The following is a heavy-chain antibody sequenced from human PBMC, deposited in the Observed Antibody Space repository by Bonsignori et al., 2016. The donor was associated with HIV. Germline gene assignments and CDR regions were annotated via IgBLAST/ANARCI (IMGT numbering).Heavy chain of an antibody. D-gene: IGHD6-13*01. CDR2: FIFVSRSA. J-gene: IGHJ5*02. CDR1: GGIFRTQA. Sequence: QVQLVQSGAEVKKPGSSVKVSCKTSGGIFRTQAISWVRQVPGQGLEWMGSFIFVSRSATYAQKFQGRIWMTAEDSGNTFVMQLRSLTSDDTAIYYCTNSSISYFRFDPSGPREPGVTVSS. V-gene: IGHV1-69*15. CDR3: TNSSISYFRFDP.